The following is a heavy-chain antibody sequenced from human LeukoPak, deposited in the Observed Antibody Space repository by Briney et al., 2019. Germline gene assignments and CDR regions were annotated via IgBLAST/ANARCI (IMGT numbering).Heavy chain of an antibody. J-gene: IGHJ4*02. CDR2: IDWDDDK. CDR3: ARIGSDSSGYHYFDY. Sequence: SGPTLVNPTQTLTLTCTFSGFSLSTSGMRGSWIRQPPGKALEWLSLIDWDDDKFYSTSLKTRLTIYKDNSINQVVLTMTNMDPVDTATYYCARIGSDSSGYHYFDYWGQGTLVTVSS. D-gene: IGHD3-22*01. V-gene: IGHV2-70*04. CDR1: GFSLSTSGMR.